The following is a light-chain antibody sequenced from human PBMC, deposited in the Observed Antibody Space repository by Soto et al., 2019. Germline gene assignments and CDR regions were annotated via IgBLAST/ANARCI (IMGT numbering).Light chain of an antibody. Sequence: QSVLTQPPSVSGSPGQSVAISCTGTSSDVGSYNRVSWYQQPPGTAPKVMIYEVSNRPSAVPDRFSGSKSGNTASLTISGLQAEDEADYYCSSYTSSSTYVFGTGTKLTVL. J-gene: IGLJ1*01. CDR3: SSYTSSSTYV. V-gene: IGLV2-18*02. CDR1: SSDVGSYNR. CDR2: EVS.